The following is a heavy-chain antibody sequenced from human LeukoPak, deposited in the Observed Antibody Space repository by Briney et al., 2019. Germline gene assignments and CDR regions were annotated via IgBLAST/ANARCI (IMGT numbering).Heavy chain of an antibody. V-gene: IGHV3-23*01. D-gene: IGHD6-13*01. CDR2: ISGSGGST. CDR3: ARDGPAAGLYFDY. Sequence: GGSLRLSCAASGFTFSTYAMSWVRQAPGKGLEWVSGISGSGGSTYYAESVKGRFTISRDNSKNTLYLQMISLRAEDTAVYYCARDGPAAGLYFDYWGQGTLVTVSS. CDR1: GFTFSTYA. J-gene: IGHJ4*02.